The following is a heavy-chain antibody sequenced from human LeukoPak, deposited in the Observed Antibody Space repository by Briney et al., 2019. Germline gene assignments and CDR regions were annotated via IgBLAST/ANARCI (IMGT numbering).Heavy chain of an antibody. CDR2: MNPNSGNT. J-gene: IGHJ5*02. D-gene: IGHD1-26*01. V-gene: IGHV1-8*01. CDR3: ARGPLSWELLPGWFDP. CDR1: RYTFTSYD. Sequence: ASVKVSCKASRYTFTSYDINWVRQATGQGLEWMGWMNPNSGNTGYAQKFQGRVTMTRNTSISTAYMELSSLRSEDTAVYYCARGPLSWELLPGWFDPWGQGTLVTVSS.